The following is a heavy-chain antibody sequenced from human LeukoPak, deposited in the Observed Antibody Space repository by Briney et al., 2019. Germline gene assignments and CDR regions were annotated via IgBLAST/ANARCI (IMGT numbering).Heavy chain of an antibody. CDR3: ASRYSSGWRRGFDP. CDR2: MNPNSRNT. J-gene: IGHJ5*02. CDR1: GYTFNTYD. D-gene: IGHD6-19*01. V-gene: IGHV1-8*03. Sequence: GASVKVSCKASGYTFNTYDINWVRQVPGQGLEWMGCMNPNSRNTGYAQKFQGRVTITRNISISTAYMELSSLRSEDTAVYYCASRYSSGWRRGFDPWGQGTLVTVSS.